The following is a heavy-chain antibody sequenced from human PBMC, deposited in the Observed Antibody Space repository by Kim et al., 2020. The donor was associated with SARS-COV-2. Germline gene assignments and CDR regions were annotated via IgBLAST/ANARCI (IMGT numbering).Heavy chain of an antibody. J-gene: IGHJ4*02. V-gene: IGHV3-30*04. CDR3: ARGSYGSGVY. D-gene: IGHD3-10*01. Sequence: GGSLRLSCAASGFTFSSYAMHWVRRAPGKGLEWVAVISYDGSNKYYADSVKGRFTISRDNSKNTLYLQMNSLRAEDTAVYYCARGSYGSGVYWGQGTLVT. CDR1: GFTFSSYA. CDR2: ISYDGSNK.